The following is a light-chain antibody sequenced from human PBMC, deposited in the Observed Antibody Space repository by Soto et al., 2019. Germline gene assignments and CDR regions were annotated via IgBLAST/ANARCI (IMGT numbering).Light chain of an antibody. V-gene: IGKV3D-15*01. Sequence: EIVMTQSPATLSVSPGESGTLSCRSSQSVSTTLAWYQQTPVQAPRLLIFDASARATGIPARFSGSGSCTEFTLTISSLQSEEFAVYYCQHYDNWLWTFGQGTKVEGK. CDR3: QHYDNWLWT. CDR1: QSVSTT. CDR2: DAS. J-gene: IGKJ1*01.